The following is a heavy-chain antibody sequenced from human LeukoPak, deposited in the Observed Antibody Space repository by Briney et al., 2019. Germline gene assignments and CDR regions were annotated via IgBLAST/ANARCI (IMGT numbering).Heavy chain of an antibody. CDR2: INGNGGTT. J-gene: IGHJ6*02. D-gene: IGHD3-3*01. Sequence: GGSLRLSCAASGFTFSSYGMSWVRQAPGKGLEWVSGINGNGGTTYYADSVKGRFTISRDNSKNTLYLQMNSLRAEDTAVYYCAGNTVVEWLLSTYYYYGMDVWGQGTTVTVSS. CDR1: GFTFSSYG. CDR3: AGNTVVEWLLSTYYYYGMDV. V-gene: IGHV3-23*01.